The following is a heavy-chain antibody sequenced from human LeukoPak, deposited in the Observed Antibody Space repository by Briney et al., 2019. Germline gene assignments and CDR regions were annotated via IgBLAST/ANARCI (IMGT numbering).Heavy chain of an antibody. D-gene: IGHD3-3*01. CDR3: ARGNGGYYRPIGTEDAFDI. CDR1: GGSFSGYY. Sequence: SETLSLTCAVYGGSFSGYYWSWIRQPPGKGLEWIGEINHSGSTNYNPSLKSRVTISVDTSKNQFSLKLSSVTAADTAVYYCARGNGGYYRPIGTEDAFDIWGQGTMVTVSS. J-gene: IGHJ3*02. CDR2: INHSGST. V-gene: IGHV4-34*01.